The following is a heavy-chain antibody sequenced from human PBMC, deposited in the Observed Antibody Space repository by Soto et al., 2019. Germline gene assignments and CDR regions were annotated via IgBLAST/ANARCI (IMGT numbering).Heavy chain of an antibody. CDR1: GGSISSSSYY. CDR2: IYYSGST. Sequence: PSETLSLTCTVSGGSISSSSYYWGWIRQPPGKGLEWIGSIYYSGSTYYNPSLKSRVTISVDTSKNQFSLKLSSVTAADTAVYYCASSLYYYGSGSPQFDYWGQGTLVTVSS. J-gene: IGHJ4*02. V-gene: IGHV4-39*01. D-gene: IGHD3-10*01. CDR3: ASSLYYYGSGSPQFDY.